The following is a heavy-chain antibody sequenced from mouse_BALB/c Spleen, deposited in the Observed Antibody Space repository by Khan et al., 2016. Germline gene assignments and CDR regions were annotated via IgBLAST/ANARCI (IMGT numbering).Heavy chain of an antibody. CDR3: ARESYYPYAMDY. J-gene: IGHJ4*01. Sequence: EVELVESGGDLVQPGGSLRLSCATSGFTFTDYYMSWVRQPPGKALEWLGFIRNIANGYTTEYSASVKGRFTISRDNSQSILYLQMNTLRAEDSATYYCARESYYPYAMDYWGQGTSVTVSS. D-gene: IGHD2-12*01. V-gene: IGHV7-3*02. CDR2: IRNIANGYTT. CDR1: GFTFTDYY.